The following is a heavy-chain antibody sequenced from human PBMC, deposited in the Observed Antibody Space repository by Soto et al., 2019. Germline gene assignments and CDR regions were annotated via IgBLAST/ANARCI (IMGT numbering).Heavy chain of an antibody. Sequence: GGSLRLSCAASGFTFSSYAMSWVRQAPGKGLEWVSAISGGGGSTYDADSVKGRFTISRDNSKNTLYLQMNILRAEDTAVYYCATLPYCWSGYYDYWGQGTLVTVSS. CDR2: ISGGGGST. V-gene: IGHV3-23*01. D-gene: IGHD3-3*01. CDR3: ATLPYCWSGYYDY. CDR1: GFTFSSYA. J-gene: IGHJ4*02.